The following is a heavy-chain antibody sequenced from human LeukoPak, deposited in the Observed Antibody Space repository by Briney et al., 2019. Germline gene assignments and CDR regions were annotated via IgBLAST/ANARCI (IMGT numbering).Heavy chain of an antibody. Sequence: GGSLRLSCAASGFTFSSYWMSWVRQAPGRGLEWVANTKHDGSDKYYVDSVKGRFTISRDNAKNSLYLQMNSLRAEDTAVFYCARRGAAAGRNAFDLWGQGTMVTVSS. CDR3: ARRGAAAGRNAFDL. D-gene: IGHD6-13*01. CDR1: GFTFSSYW. CDR2: TKHDGSDK. J-gene: IGHJ3*01. V-gene: IGHV3-7*05.